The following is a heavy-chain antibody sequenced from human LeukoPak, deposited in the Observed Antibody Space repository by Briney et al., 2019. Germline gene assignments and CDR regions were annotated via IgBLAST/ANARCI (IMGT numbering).Heavy chain of an antibody. D-gene: IGHD6-19*01. CDR3: AKAMAGSTYYFDS. CDR2: ISASGGST. V-gene: IGHV3-23*01. J-gene: IGHJ4*02. CDR1: GFTISSYA. Sequence: GGSLRLSCAASGFTISSYAMNWVRQAPGKGLEWVSAISASGGSTYYADSVKGRFTISRDTSKNTLYPQMSSLRGEDTAVYYCAKAMAGSTYYFDSWGQGTLVTVSS.